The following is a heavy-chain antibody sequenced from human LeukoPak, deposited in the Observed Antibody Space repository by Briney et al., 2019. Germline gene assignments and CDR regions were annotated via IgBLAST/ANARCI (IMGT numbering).Heavy chain of an antibody. V-gene: IGHV3-30*04. J-gene: IGHJ6*02. CDR2: ISYDGSNK. CDR1: GFTFSGYA. CDR3: ARAPEYYDFWSGYSDYYYYGMDV. Sequence: GGSLRLSCAASGFTFSGYAMHWVRQAPGKGLEWVAVISYDGSNKYYADSVKGRFTISRDNSKNTLYLQMNSLRAEDTAVYYCARAPEYYDFWSGYSDYYYYGMDVWGQGTTVTVSS. D-gene: IGHD3-3*01.